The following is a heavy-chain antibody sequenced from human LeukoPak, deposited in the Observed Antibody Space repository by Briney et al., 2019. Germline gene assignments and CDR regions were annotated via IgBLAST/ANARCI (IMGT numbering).Heavy chain of an antibody. CDR3: ARHLFASSGSYRRHFEY. D-gene: IGHD3-22*01. V-gene: IGHV4-59*08. Sequence: PSETLSLTCTVSGGSISSYYWSWIRQPPGKGLEWIGYIYYSGSTNYNPSLKSRVTISVDTSNNQFSLKLNSVTDADTAVYFCARHLFASSGSYRRHFEYWSQGTLVTVSS. CDR2: IYYSGST. CDR1: GGSISSYY. J-gene: IGHJ4*02.